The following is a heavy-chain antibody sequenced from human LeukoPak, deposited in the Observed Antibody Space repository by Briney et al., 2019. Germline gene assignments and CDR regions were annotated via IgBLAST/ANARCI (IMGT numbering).Heavy chain of an antibody. CDR3: ARADRVIAATNYWFDP. V-gene: IGHV4-39*07. D-gene: IGHD2-15*01. Sequence: SETLSLTCTVSGGSISSSSYYWGWIRQPSGKGLEWIGEINHSGSTYYNPSLKSRVTISVDTSKNQFSLKLTSVTAADTAVYYCARADRVIAATNYWFDPWGQGTLVTVSS. CDR2: INHSGST. J-gene: IGHJ5*02. CDR1: GGSISSSSYY.